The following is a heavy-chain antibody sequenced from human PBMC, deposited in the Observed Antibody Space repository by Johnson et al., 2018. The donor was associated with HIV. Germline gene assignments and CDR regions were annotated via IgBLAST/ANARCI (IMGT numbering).Heavy chain of an antibody. V-gene: IGHV3-30-3*01. Sequence: QMLLVESGGGVVQPGRSLRLSCAASGFTFSSYAMHWVRQAPGKGLEWVAVISYDGSNKYYADSVKGRFTISRDNSKNTLYLQMNSLRAEDTAVYYCARGEYQLLSGGFAFDIWGQGTMVTVSS. CDR2: ISYDGSNK. J-gene: IGHJ3*02. CDR1: GFTFSSYA. CDR3: ARGEYQLLSGGFAFDI. D-gene: IGHD2-2*01.